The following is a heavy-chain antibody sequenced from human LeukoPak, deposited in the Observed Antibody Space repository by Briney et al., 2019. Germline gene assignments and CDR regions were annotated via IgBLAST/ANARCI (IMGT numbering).Heavy chain of an antibody. D-gene: IGHD3-3*01. CDR2: ISGSGGST. J-gene: IGHJ4*02. CDR3: ARVLDDFWSGYYTGLDY. CDR1: GFTFSSYA. Sequence: GGSLRLSCAASGFTFSSYAMSWVRQAPGKGLEWVSAISGSGGSTYYADSVKGRFTISRDNAKNTLYLQMNSLRAEDTAVYYCARVLDDFWSGYYTGLDYWGQGTLVTVSS. V-gene: IGHV3-23*01.